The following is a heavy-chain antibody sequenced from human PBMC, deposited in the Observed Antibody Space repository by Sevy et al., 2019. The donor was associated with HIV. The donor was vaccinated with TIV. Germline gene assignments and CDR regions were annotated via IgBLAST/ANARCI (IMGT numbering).Heavy chain of an antibody. CDR3: AITKDYYDNSGYPFDY. Sequence: ASVKVSCKVSGYTLTQFSMNWVRQAPGKGLEWMATFDPEDDTTIYAQKFQGRVTMTEDTSTDTAYMELSSLRSEDTAFYYCAITKDYYDNSGYPFDYWGQGTLVTVSS. J-gene: IGHJ4*02. V-gene: IGHV1-24*01. D-gene: IGHD3-22*01. CDR2: FDPEDDTT. CDR1: GYTLTQFS.